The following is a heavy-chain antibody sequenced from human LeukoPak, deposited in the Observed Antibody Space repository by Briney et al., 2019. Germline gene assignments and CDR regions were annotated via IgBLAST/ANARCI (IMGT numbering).Heavy chain of an antibody. CDR2: IYGGGRT. CDR1: GFTVSSNY. D-gene: IGHD4-17*01. CDR3: AKDPDYGDPNWFDP. Sequence: GGSLRLSCAASGFTVSSNYMSWVRQAPGKGLEWVSIIYGGGRTYYADSVKGRFTISRDNFKVTLYLQMNSLRAEDTAVYYCAKDPDYGDPNWFDPWGQGTLVTVSS. J-gene: IGHJ5*02. V-gene: IGHV3-53*01.